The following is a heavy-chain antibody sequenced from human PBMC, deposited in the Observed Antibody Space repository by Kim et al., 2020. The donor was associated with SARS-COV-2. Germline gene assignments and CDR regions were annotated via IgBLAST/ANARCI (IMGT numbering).Heavy chain of an antibody. CDR1: GFTFSNYN. Sequence: GGSLRLSCAASGFTFSNYNMNWVRQAPGKGLEWVSSITSSRSYIYYADSVKGRFTISRDNAKNSLYLQMNSLRAEDTAVYYCARQRAARLYYSFGMVVWGQGTTVTVSS. CDR2: ITSSRSYI. D-gene: IGHD6-6*01. V-gene: IGHV3-21*01. CDR3: ARQRAARLYYSFGMVV. J-gene: IGHJ6*01.